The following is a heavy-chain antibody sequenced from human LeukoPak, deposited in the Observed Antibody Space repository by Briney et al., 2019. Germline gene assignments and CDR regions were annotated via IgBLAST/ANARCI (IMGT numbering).Heavy chain of an antibody. CDR2: VGIAADT. Sequence: PGGSLRRSCAASGFTFSDHAMQWVRQAPGKGLEWVSAVGIAADTFYQGFVKGGFTISRENAKNSLYHQMNSLRVDDTAVYYCVRQKKSHGNFDYWGQGTLVTVSS. CDR3: VRQKKSHGNFDY. CDR1: GFTFSDHA. D-gene: IGHD1-26*01. V-gene: IGHV3-13*01. J-gene: IGHJ4*02.